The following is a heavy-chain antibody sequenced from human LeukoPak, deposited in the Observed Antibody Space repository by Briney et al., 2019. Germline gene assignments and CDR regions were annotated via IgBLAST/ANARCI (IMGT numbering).Heavy chain of an antibody. D-gene: IGHD2-15*01. J-gene: IGHJ6*03. Sequence: PGGSLRLSCAASGFTLSSYEMNWVRQAPGKGLEWVSYISSSGSTIYYADSVKGRFTISRDNAKNSLYLQMNSLRAEDTAVYYCAREAYCSGGSCSLSTYYYYYMDVWGKGTTVTVSS. CDR3: AREAYCSGGSCSLSTYYYYYMDV. V-gene: IGHV3-48*03. CDR2: ISSSGSTI. CDR1: GFTLSSYE.